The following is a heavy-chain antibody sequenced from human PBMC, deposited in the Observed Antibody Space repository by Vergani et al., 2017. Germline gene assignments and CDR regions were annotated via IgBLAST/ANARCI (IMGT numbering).Heavy chain of an antibody. CDR3: ARWLTSANYVDY. D-gene: IGHD6-25*01. J-gene: IGHJ4*02. V-gene: IGHV1-46*01. CDR1: GYTFTNYY. CDR2: INPRGGST. Sequence: QVQLVQSGAEVKKPGASVKVSCKASGYTFTNYYIHWVRQAPGQGLEWMGIINPRGGSTSYAQKFQGRVTMTRDTSTSTVYMELSSLRAEDTAVYYCARWLTSANYVDYWGQGTLVTVSS.